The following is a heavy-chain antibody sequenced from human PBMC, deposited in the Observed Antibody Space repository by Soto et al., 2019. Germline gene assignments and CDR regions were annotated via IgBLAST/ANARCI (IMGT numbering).Heavy chain of an antibody. CDR3: ARDAPVGYGGYGWFDP. Sequence: SETLSLPCTVSGGSISSGGYYWSWIRQHPGKGLEWIGYIYYSGSTYYNPSLKSRVTISVDTSKNQFSLKLSSVTAADTAVYYCARDAPVGYGGYGWFDPWGQGTLVTVSS. D-gene: IGHD5-12*01. J-gene: IGHJ5*02. CDR1: GGSISSGGYY. CDR2: IYYSGST. V-gene: IGHV4-31*03.